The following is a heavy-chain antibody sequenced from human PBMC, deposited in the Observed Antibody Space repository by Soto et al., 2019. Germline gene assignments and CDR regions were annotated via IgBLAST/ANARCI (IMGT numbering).Heavy chain of an antibody. J-gene: IGHJ4*01. CDR2: ISSSSSYI. V-gene: IGHV3-21*01. CDR3: ARDMITFGGVIVTHAFDY. CDR1: GFTFSSYS. Sequence: GGSLRLSCAASGFTFSSYSMNWVRQAPGKGLEWVSSISSSSSYIYYADSVKGRFTISRDNAKNSLYLQMNSLRAEDTAVYYCARDMITFGGVIVTHAFDYWGHGTLVTVSS. D-gene: IGHD3-16*02.